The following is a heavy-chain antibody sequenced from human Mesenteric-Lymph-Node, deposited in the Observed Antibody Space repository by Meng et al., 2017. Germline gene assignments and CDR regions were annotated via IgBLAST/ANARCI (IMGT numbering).Heavy chain of an antibody. Sequence: GESLKISCEASGFTFSSYWIGWVRQAPGKGLEWVANINQDASVKYYVDSVKGRFTISRDNAKNSLYLQMNSLRAEDTAVYYCAISDWFDPWGQGTLVTVSS. CDR2: INQDASVK. D-gene: IGHD2/OR15-2a*01. J-gene: IGHJ5*02. V-gene: IGHV3-7*01. CDR3: AISDWFDP. CDR1: GFTFSSYW.